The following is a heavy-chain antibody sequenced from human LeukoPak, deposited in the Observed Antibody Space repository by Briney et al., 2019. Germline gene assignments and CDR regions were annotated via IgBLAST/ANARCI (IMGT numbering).Heavy chain of an antibody. CDR1: GGSISSSSYY. V-gene: IGHV4-39*01. CDR2: IYYSGST. CDR3: ARHSDEQLGPYYFDY. Sequence: SETLSLTCTVSGGSISSSSYYWGWIRQPPGKGLEWIGSIYYSGSTYYNPSLKSRVTISVDTSKNQFSLKLSSVTAADTAVYYCARHSDEQLGPYYFDYWGQGTLVTVSS. J-gene: IGHJ4*02. D-gene: IGHD6-6*01.